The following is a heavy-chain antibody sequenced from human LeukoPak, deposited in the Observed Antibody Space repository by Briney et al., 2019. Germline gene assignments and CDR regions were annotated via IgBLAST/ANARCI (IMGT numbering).Heavy chain of an antibody. CDR3: ASGTTMVQGVIFAY. Sequence: GSLRLSCAASGFTVSSNYMGWVRQAPGEGLGWVSVLYSDGSTYYADSVKGRFTISRDNSKNTLYLQMHSLRAEDTAVYYCASGTTMVQGVIFAYWGQGTLVTVSS. CDR2: LYSDGST. D-gene: IGHD3-10*01. V-gene: IGHV3-53*01. CDR1: GFTVSSNY. J-gene: IGHJ4*02.